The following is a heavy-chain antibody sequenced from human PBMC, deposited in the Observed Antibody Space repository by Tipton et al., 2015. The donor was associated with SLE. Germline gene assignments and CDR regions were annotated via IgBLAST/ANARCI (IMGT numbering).Heavy chain of an antibody. CDR1: GFTLSNFA. CDR2: SGTGGST. V-gene: IGHV3-23*01. CDR3: ARRDWYFDV. J-gene: IGHJ2*01. Sequence: SLRLSCAASGFTLSNFAMTWVRQVPGKGLEWVSGSGTGGSTFYADSVRGRFTISRDNSKNTLHLQMNSLRAEDTAIYFCARRDWYFDVWGRGTLVTVSS.